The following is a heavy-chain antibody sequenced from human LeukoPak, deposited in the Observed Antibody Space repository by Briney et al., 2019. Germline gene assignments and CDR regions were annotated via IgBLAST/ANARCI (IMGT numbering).Heavy chain of an antibody. CDR1: VGSSSSGGYY. D-gene: IGHD5-12*01. Sequence: SQTLSLTCTLWVGSSSSGGYYWSWIRQHRGKGLEWIGYIYYSGSTYYNPYLNSRVTISVDTSKNHFSLKLSSMTAADTAVYYCASGGSYSGYDYPFDHWGQGTLVTVSS. CDR2: IYYSGST. J-gene: IGHJ4*02. CDR3: ASGGSYSGYDYPFDH. V-gene: IGHV4-31*03.